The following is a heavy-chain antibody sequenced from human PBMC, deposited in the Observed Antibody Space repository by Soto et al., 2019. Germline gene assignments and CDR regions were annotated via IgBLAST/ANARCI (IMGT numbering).Heavy chain of an antibody. V-gene: IGHV3-23*01. CDR2: ISGSGGST. J-gene: IGHJ4*02. CDR1: GFTFSSYA. CDR3: AKAPKPITGDIAYVFDY. D-gene: IGHD7-27*01. Sequence: PGGSLRLSCAASGFTFSSYAMSWVRQAPGKGLEWVSAISGSGGSTYYADSVKGRFTISRDNSKNTLYLQMNSLRAEDTAVYYCAKAPKPITGDIAYVFDYWGQGTLVTVSS.